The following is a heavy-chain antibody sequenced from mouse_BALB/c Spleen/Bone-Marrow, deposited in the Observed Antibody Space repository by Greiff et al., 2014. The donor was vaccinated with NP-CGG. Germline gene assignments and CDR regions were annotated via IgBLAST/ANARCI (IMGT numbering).Heavy chain of an antibody. D-gene: IGHD1-1*01. CDR1: GFNIKDYY. Sequence: VQLQQPGAELVRPGALVKLSCEASGFNIKDYYMHWVKQRPEQGLEWIGWIDPENGNTIYDPKFQGKASITADTSSNTAYLQLSSLTSEDTAVYYCAGGYYGSSPYWYFDVWGAGTTVTVSS. CDR2: IDPENGNT. J-gene: IGHJ1*01. CDR3: AGGYYGSSPYWYFDV. V-gene: IGHV14-1*02.